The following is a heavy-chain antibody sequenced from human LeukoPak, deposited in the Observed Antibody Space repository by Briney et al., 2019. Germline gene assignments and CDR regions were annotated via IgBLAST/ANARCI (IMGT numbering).Heavy chain of an antibody. CDR1: GFTFSSYG. CDR2: IWYDGSNK. CDR3: AKDLEVGATREGGLDY. Sequence: GRSLRLSCAASGFTFSSYGMHWVRQAPGKGLEWVAVIWYDGSNKYYADSVKGRFTISRDNSKNTLYLQMNSLRAEDTAVYYCAKDLEVGATREGGLDYWGQGTLVTVSS. D-gene: IGHD1-26*01. J-gene: IGHJ4*02. V-gene: IGHV3-33*06.